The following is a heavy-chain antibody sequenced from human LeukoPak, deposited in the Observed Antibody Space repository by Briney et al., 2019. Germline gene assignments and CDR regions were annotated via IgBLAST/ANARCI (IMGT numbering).Heavy chain of an antibody. D-gene: IGHD2-2*01. CDR2: ISYDGSNK. Sequence: GGSLRLSCAASGFTFSSYAMHWVRQAPGKGLEWVAVISYDGSNKYYADSVKGRFTISRDNSKNTLYLQTNSLRAEDTAVYYCARGQIVVVPAAMYYWGQGTLVTVSS. V-gene: IGHV3-30-3*01. J-gene: IGHJ4*02. CDR3: ARGQIVVVPAAMYY. CDR1: GFTFSSYA.